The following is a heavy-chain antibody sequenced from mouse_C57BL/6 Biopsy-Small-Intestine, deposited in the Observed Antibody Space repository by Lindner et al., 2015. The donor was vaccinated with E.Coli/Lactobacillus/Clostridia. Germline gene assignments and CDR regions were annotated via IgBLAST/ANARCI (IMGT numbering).Heavy chain of an antibody. Sequence: VQLQESGGGLVKPGGSRKLSCAASGFTFSDYGMHWVRQAPEKGLEWVAYISSGSSTIYYADTVKGRFTISRDNAKNTLFLQMTSLRSEDTAMYYCTRTRPDGYFIANWGQGTLVTVS. CDR2: ISSGSSTI. CDR1: GFTFSDYG. V-gene: IGHV5-17*01. CDR3: TRTRPDGYFIAN. D-gene: IGHD2-3*01. J-gene: IGHJ3*01.